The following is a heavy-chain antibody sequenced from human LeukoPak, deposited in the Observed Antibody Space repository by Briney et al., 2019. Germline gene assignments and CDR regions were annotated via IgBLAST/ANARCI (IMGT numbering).Heavy chain of an antibody. CDR2: TNHSGST. CDR1: GGSFSGYY. CDR3: ARARRGGYELIDY. Sequence: PSETLSLTCAVYGGSFSGYYWSWIRQPPGKGLEWIGETNHSGSTNYNPSLKSRVTISVDTSKNQFSLKLSSVTAAGTAVYYCARARRGGYELIDYWGQGTLVTVSS. V-gene: IGHV4-34*01. D-gene: IGHD5-12*01. J-gene: IGHJ4*02.